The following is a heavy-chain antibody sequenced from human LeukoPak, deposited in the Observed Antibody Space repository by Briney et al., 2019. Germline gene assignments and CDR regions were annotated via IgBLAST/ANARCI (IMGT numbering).Heavy chain of an antibody. CDR1: GYTFTNYG. D-gene: IGHD2-15*01. Sequence: ASVKVSCKASGYTFTNYGISWVRQAPGQGLEWMGWISAYNGNTNYAQELQGRVTMTTDTSTSTAYMELRSLRSDDTAVYYCARDRRSYCSGAGCDSGNDYWGQGTLVTVSS. CDR3: ARDRRSYCSGAGCDSGNDY. V-gene: IGHV1-18*01. J-gene: IGHJ4*02. CDR2: ISAYNGNT.